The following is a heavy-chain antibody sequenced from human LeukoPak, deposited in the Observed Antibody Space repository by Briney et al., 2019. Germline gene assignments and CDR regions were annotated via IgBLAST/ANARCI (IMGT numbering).Heavy chain of an antibody. D-gene: IGHD3-9*01. Sequence: SETLSLTCTVSGGSISSYYWSWIRQPPGKGLEWIGYIYYSGSTNYNPSLKSRVTISVDTSKNQFSLKLSSVTAADTAVYYCARGNPLLDYDLSTGYYEYYFDYWGQGTLVTVSS. CDR2: IYYSGST. J-gene: IGHJ4*02. CDR1: GGSISSYY. V-gene: IGHV4-59*01. CDR3: ARGNPLLDYDLSTGYYEYYFDY.